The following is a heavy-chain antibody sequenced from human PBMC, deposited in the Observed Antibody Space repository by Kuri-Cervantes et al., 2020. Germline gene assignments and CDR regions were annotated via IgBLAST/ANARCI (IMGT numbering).Heavy chain of an antibody. CDR1: GFTFSSYW. V-gene: IGHV3-7*03. D-gene: IGHD6-19*01. CDR3: AKDHLVAGLYFQH. J-gene: IGHJ1*01. CDR2: IKQDGSEK. Sequence: GGSLRLSCAASGFTFSSYWMSWVRQAPGKGLEWVANIKQDGSEKYYVDSVKGRFIISRDNAKNSLYLQLNSLRAEDTAVYYCAKDHLVAGLYFQHWGQGTLVTVSS.